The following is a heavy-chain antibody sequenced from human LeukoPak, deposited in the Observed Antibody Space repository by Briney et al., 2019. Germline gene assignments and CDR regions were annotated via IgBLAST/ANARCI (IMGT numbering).Heavy chain of an antibody. V-gene: IGHV1-18*01. J-gene: IGHJ4*02. CDR2: ISAYNGNT. Sequence: GSVKVSCKASGYTFTSYGISWVRQAPGQGVEGMGWISAYNGNTNYAQKLQGRVTMTTDTSTSTAYLELRSLTSDDTAVYYRARHSRSTSCYDWGQGTLVTVSS. CDR3: ARHSRSTSCYD. D-gene: IGHD2-2*01. CDR1: GYTFTSYG.